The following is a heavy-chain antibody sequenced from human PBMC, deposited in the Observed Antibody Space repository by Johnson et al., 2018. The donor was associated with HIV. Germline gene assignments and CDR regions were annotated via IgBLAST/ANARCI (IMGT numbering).Heavy chain of an antibody. CDR2: MNGDGKST. CDR1: GFTFINYR. V-gene: IGHV3-74*01. J-gene: IGHJ3*02. Sequence: VQLVESGGGFVQPGGSLRLSCAASGFTFINYRMHWVRQAPGKGLVWVSRMNGDGKSTTYADSVKGRFTISRDNAKNTLYLQMNSLRAEDTAMYYCARDFANKFWSGYSHFDIWGQGTMVTVSS. CDR3: ARDFANKFWSGYSHFDI. D-gene: IGHD3-3*01.